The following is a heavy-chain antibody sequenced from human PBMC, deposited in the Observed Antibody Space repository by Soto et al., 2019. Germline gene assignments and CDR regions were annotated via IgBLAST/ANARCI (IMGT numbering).Heavy chain of an antibody. CDR1: GFTFSSYA. CDR2: ISGSGGST. D-gene: IGHD5-12*01. J-gene: IGHJ4*02. Sequence: GGSLRLSCAASGFTFSSYAMSWVRQAPGKGLEWVSAISGSGGSTYYADSVKGRFTISRDNSKNTLYLQMNSLRAEDTAVYYCARRRDGYNLEPCDYFDYWGQGTLVTVSS. CDR3: ARRRDGYNLEPCDYFDY. V-gene: IGHV3-23*01.